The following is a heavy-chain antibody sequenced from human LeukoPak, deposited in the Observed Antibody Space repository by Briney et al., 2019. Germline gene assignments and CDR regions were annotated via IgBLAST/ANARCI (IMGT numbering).Heavy chain of an antibody. D-gene: IGHD2-2*01. V-gene: IGHV3-21*01. CDR2: ISSSSSYI. J-gene: IGHJ4*02. CDR3: AREPSSRPFDY. Sequence: GGSLRLSRAASGFTFSSYSMNWVRQAPGKGLEWVSSISSSSSYIYYADSVKGRFTISRDNAKNSLYLQMNSLRAEDTAVYYCAREPSSRPFDYWGQGTLVTVSS. CDR1: GFTFSSYS.